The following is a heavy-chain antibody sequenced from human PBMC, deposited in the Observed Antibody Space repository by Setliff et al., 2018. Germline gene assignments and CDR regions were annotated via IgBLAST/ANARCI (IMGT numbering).Heavy chain of an antibody. Sequence: PGGSLRLSCAASGFNFSINDMTYGMSWVRQAPGKGLQWVSGISGNSGSTYYAASVKGRFTISRDNSKNTLYLHMNNLRAEDTAVFYCVPGRGSWGQGTQVTVSS. CDR1: GFNFSINDMTYG. V-gene: IGHV3-23*01. CDR3: VPGRGS. J-gene: IGHJ5*02. D-gene: IGHD6-25*01. CDR2: ISGNSGST.